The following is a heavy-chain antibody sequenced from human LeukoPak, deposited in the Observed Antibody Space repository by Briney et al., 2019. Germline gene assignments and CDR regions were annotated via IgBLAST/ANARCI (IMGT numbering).Heavy chain of an antibody. J-gene: IGHJ2*01. CDR2: IYTSGST. CDR1: GGSISSYY. V-gene: IGHV4-4*07. CDR3: ARREYSNSWSPPGYFDL. Sequence: PSETLSLTCTVSGGSISSYYWSWIRQPAGKGLEWIGRIYTSGSTNYNPSLKSRVTMPVDTSKTQFSLKLISVTAADTAVYYCARREYSNSWSPPGYFDLWGRGTLITVSS. D-gene: IGHD6-13*01.